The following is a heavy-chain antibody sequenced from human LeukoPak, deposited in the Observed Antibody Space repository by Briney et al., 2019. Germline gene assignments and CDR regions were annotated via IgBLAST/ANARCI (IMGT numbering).Heavy chain of an antibody. D-gene: IGHD1-1*01. CDR1: GFTLPYG. Sequence: GGSLRLSCVVSGFTLPYGMSWVRQAPGKGLEWVSYVSATGYTTSYADSVKGRFTISRDNAKNTVFLQMDSLRADDTAVYYCARVPGTAMDVWGTGTTVIVSS. J-gene: IGHJ6*04. CDR3: ARVPGTAMDV. CDR2: VSATGYTT. V-gene: IGHV3-23*01.